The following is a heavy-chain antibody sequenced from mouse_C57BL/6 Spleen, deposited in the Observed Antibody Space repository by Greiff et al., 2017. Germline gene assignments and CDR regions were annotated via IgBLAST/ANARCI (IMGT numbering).Heavy chain of an antibody. J-gene: IGHJ2*01. CDR1: GYTFTSYW. V-gene: IGHV1-61*01. D-gene: IGHD2-1*01. CDR3: ARWDYGNY. CDR2: IYPSDSET. Sequence: QVQLQQPGAELVRPGSSVKLSCKASGYTFTSYWMDWVKQRPGQGLEWIGNIYPSDSETHYNQKFKDKATLTVDKSSSTAYMQLSSLTSEDSAVYYCARWDYGNYWGQGTTLTVSS.